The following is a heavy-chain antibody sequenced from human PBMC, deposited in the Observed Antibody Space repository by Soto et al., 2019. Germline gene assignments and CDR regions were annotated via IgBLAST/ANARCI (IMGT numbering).Heavy chain of an antibody. D-gene: IGHD1-26*01. J-gene: IGHJ6*02. CDR2: LFSGGST. Sequence: GGSLRLSCEVSGVSVSSNYISWVRQAPGKGLEWVSVLFSGGSTYYADSVQGRFTISRDTSKSTVYLQMHSLTAEDTAVYYCTRDQXIVGATGGAYFYYGMDVWGPGTTVTVSS. V-gene: IGHV3-53*01. CDR3: TRDQXIVGATGGAYFYYGMDV. CDR1: GVSVSSNY.